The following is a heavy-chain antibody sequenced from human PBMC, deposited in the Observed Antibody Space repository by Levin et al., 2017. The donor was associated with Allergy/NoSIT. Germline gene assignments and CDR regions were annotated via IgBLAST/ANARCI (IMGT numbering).Heavy chain of an antibody. V-gene: IGHV3-23*01. J-gene: IGHJ6*02. CDR2: ISGGDATT. Sequence: GESLKISCAASGFVFRIYAMNWVRQAPGKGLEWVSGISGGDATTYYADSVKGRFTISRDNSNDTLFLQVNSLRAEDTAVYYCARSLPLYCSGGHCRHSFYYGMDVWGQGTTVTVSS. CDR3: ARSLPLYCSGGHCRHSFYYGMDV. CDR1: GFVFRIYA. D-gene: IGHD2-15*01.